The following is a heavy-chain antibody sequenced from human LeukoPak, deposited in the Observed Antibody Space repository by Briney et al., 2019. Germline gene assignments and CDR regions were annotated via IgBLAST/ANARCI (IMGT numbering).Heavy chain of an antibody. D-gene: IGHD3-3*01. V-gene: IGHV1-46*01. CDR1: GYTFTSYY. J-gene: IGHJ4*02. CDR3: ARSFRGDFWSGYYTGPFY. Sequence: ASVKVSCKASGYTFTSYYMHWVRQAPGQGLEWMGIINPSGGNTSYAQKFQGRVTMTRDTSTSTVYMELSSLRSEDTAVYYCARSFRGDFWSGYYTGPFYWGQGTLVTVSS. CDR2: INPSGGNT.